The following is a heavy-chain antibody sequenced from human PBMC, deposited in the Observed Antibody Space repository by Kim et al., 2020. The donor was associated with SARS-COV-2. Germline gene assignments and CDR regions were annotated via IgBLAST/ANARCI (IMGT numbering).Heavy chain of an antibody. CDR2: KSCGGSNT. Sequence: GGSLRLSCGASGFTFNNYAMRWVRQAPGKGLEWVAIKSCGGSNTYYADSVKGRFTISRDNSKNTLYLQMNSLRAEDTAVYYCARDNNGCNDYWGQGTLVTVSS. D-gene: IGHD1-20*01. CDR1: GFTFNNYA. CDR3: ARDNNGCNDY. J-gene: IGHJ4*02. V-gene: IGHV3-30*04.